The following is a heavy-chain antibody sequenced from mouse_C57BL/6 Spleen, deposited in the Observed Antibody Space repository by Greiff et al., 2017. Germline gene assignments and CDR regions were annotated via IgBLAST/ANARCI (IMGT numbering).Heavy chain of an antibody. Sequence: QVQLQQPGTELVKPGASVKLSCKASGYTFTSYWMHWVKQRPGQGLEWIGYINPSNGGTNYNEKFKSKATLTVDKSSSTAYMQLSRLTSEDAAVYYCATYYGSGYAAMDYWGQGTSVTVSS. CDR2: INPSNGGT. D-gene: IGHD1-1*01. CDR1: GYTFTSYW. CDR3: ATYYGSGYAAMDY. V-gene: IGHV1-53*01. J-gene: IGHJ4*01.